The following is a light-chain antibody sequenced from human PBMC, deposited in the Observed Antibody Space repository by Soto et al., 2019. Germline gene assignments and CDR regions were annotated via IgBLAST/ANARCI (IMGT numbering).Light chain of an antibody. CDR1: RSLSTN. V-gene: IGKV3-15*01. CDR2: DAS. Sequence: LVTQSPATLSVSPGERATLSCRTSRSLSTNLAWYQQKPGQAPRLLFYDASTRATGIPARFSGNGSGTEFTLTISLLQSEDIGVYYCQQYNNWPLTFGGGTKVQI. J-gene: IGKJ4*01. CDR3: QQYNNWPLT.